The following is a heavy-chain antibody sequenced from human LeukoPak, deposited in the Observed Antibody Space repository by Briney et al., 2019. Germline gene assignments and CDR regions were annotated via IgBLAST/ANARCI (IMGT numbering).Heavy chain of an antibody. CDR3: ARVSITGTTRDAFDI. V-gene: IGHV3-21*01. J-gene: IGHJ3*02. CDR1: GFTFSSYS. Sequence: AGGSLRLSCAASGFTFSSYSMNWVRQAPGKGLEWVSSISSSSSYIYYADSVKGRFTISRDNAKNSLYLQMNSLRAEDTAVYYCARVSITGTTRDAFDIWGQGTMVTVSS. D-gene: IGHD1-20*01. CDR2: ISSSSSYI.